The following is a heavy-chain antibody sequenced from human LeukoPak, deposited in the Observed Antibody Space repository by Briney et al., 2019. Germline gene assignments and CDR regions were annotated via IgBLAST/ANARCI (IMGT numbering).Heavy chain of an antibody. D-gene: IGHD1-14*01. J-gene: IGHJ6*02. Sequence: YPGGSLKLSCAASGFTISGSSVHWVRQASGTGLEWVGRIRSEPNSYATAYATSVRGRFTFSRDDSSNTAYLQMTSLKIEDTAVYYCAVSHGMDYFGMDVWGQGTTVTVSS. V-gene: IGHV3-73*01. CDR3: AVSHGMDYFGMDV. CDR2: IRSEPNSYAT. CDR1: GFTISGSS.